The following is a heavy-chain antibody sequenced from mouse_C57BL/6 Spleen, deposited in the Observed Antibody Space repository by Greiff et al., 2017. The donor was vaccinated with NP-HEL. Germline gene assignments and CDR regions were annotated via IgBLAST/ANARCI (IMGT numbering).Heavy chain of an antibody. CDR3: ARLGDCTRVVRGYFDV. CDR1: GYSFTDYN. J-gene: IGHJ1*03. V-gene: IGHV1-39*01. Sequence: VQLQQSGPELVKPGASVKISCTASGYSFTDYNMNWVKQSNGKSLEWIGVINPNYGTTSYNQKFKGKATLTVDQSSSTAYMQLNSLTSEDSAVYYCARLGDCTRVVRGYFDVWGTGTTVTVSS. CDR2: INPNYGTT. D-gene: IGHD1-1*01.